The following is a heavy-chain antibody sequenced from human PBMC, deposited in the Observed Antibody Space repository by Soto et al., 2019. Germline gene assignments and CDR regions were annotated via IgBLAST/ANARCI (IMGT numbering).Heavy chain of an antibody. J-gene: IGHJ4*02. CDR1: GYRLDAAW. Sequence: GESLKISCKGVGYRLDAAWIGWVRQMPGKGLEWMGIIKPGGSDLRYSPSFQGQVTISADKSISTAYLQWSSLKASDTAMYYCARQTRNYDILTGLDYWGQGTLVTVSS. CDR2: IKPGGSDL. V-gene: IGHV5-51*01. CDR3: ARQTRNYDILTGLDY. D-gene: IGHD3-9*01.